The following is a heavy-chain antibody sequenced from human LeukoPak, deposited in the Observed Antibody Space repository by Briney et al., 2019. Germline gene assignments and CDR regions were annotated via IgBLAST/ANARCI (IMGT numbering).Heavy chain of an antibody. Sequence: SGTLSLTCTVSGGSISSYYWSWIRQPAGKGLEWIGRIYTSGSTNYNPSLKSRVTMSVDTSKNQFSLKLSSVTAADTAVYYCARGGGQLVADAFDIRGQGTMVTVSS. CDR3: ARGGGQLVADAFDI. V-gene: IGHV4-4*07. D-gene: IGHD6-6*01. CDR1: GGSISSYY. CDR2: IYTSGST. J-gene: IGHJ3*02.